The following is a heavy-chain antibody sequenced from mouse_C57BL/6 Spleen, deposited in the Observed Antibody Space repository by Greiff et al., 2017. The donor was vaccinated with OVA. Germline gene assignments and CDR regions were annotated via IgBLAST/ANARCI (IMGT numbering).Heavy chain of an antibody. CDR1: GYSITSGYY. V-gene: IGHV3-6*01. J-gene: IGHJ3*01. D-gene: IGHD2-5*01. CDR2: ISYDGSN. Sequence: EVKLQESGPGLVKPSQSLSLTCSVTGYSITSGYYWNWIRQFPGNKLEWMGYISYDGSNNYNPPLKNRISITRDTSKNQFFLKLNSVTTEDTATYYCARVGYSNSQAWFAYWGQGTLVTVSA. CDR3: ARVGYSNSQAWFAY.